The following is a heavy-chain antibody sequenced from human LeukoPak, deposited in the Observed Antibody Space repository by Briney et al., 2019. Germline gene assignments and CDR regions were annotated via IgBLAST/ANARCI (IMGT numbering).Heavy chain of an antibody. Sequence: PGGSLRLSCAASGFTFSSYAVNWVRQAPGKGLEWVSAISGSADSTYYADSVKGRFTISRDNSKNTLYLQMNSLRAEDTAVYYCASPSSGWYPLYYYYGMDVWGQGTTVTVSS. J-gene: IGHJ6*02. CDR2: ISGSADST. V-gene: IGHV3-23*01. D-gene: IGHD6-19*01. CDR1: GFTFSSYA. CDR3: ASPSSGWYPLYYYYGMDV.